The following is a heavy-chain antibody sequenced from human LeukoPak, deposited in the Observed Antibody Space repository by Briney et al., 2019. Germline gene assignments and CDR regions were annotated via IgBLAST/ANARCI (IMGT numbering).Heavy chain of an antibody. D-gene: IGHD6-13*01. J-gene: IGHJ4*02. Sequence: SQTLSLTCTVSGGSISSGGYYWSWIRQPPGKGLEWIGYIYHSGSTYYNPSLKSRVTISVDRSKNQFSLKLSSVTAADTAVYYCARGPTMVIAAPDFDYWGQGTLVTVSS. V-gene: IGHV4-30-2*01. CDR1: GGSISSGGYY. CDR2: IYHSGST. CDR3: ARGPTMVIAAPDFDY.